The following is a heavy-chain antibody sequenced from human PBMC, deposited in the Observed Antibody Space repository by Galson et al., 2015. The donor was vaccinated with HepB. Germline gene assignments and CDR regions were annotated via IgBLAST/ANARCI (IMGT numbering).Heavy chain of an antibody. CDR1: GDSVSSNSAS. J-gene: IGHJ4*02. V-gene: IGHV6-1*01. D-gene: IGHD6-13*01. Sequence: CAISGDSVSSNSASWNWIRQSPSRGLEWLGRTYYRLAWYDDYSDSVKSRIKINPDTPKNQFSLHLSSVTPGDTAVYYCARSDCSSSGGIDYWGQGTLVTGSS. CDR3: ARSDCSSSGGIDY. CDR2: TYYRLAWYD.